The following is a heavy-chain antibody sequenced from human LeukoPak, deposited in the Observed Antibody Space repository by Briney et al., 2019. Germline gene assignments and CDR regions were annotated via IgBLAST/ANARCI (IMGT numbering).Heavy chain of an antibody. CDR1: GFTFSSYA. J-gene: IGHJ4*02. V-gene: IGHV3-23*01. CDR3: AKDGHIAAAGKKSYYFDY. D-gene: IGHD6-13*01. Sequence: GGSLRLSCAASGFTFSSYAMSWVRQAPGKGLEWVSAISGSGGSTYYADSVKGRFTISRDNSKNTLYLQMNSLRAEDTAVYYCAKDGHIAAAGKKSYYFDYWGQGTLVTVSS. CDR2: ISGSGGST.